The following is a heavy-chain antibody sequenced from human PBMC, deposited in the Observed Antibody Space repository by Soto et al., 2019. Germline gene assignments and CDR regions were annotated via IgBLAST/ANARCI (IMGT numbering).Heavy chain of an antibody. V-gene: IGHV5-51*01. Sequence: VESLKISCKGSGYTFTDYWIGWFRQMPGKGLEWIAIMYPDDSDIRYSPSFEAHVTISADKSTSTAFLQWSSLKASDTAMYYCATAYVYDFENSNYYRDAFDIWGQGTLVTVSS. J-gene: IGHJ3*02. CDR1: GYTFTDYW. D-gene: IGHD3-22*01. CDR2: MYPDDSDI. CDR3: ATAYVYDFENSNYYRDAFDI.